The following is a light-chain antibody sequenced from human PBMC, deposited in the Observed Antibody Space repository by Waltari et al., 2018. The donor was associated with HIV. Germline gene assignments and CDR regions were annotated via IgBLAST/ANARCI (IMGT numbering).Light chain of an antibody. Sequence: QSVLTQPPSASGTPGQRVTISCSGSSSNIGSNYVYWYQQLPGTAPKLLIYRNNQGPSGVPDRCSGSKSGTSASLAIIGLRSEDEADYYCAAWDDSLSGFWVFGGGTKLTVL. CDR2: RNN. CDR1: SSNIGSNY. CDR3: AAWDDSLSGFWV. V-gene: IGLV1-47*01. J-gene: IGLJ3*02.